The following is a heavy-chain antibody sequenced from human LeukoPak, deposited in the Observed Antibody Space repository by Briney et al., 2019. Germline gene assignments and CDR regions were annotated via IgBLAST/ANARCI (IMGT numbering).Heavy chain of an antibody. D-gene: IGHD6-25*01. CDR1: GYTFTGYY. J-gene: IGHJ4*01. Sequence: ASVKVSCKASGYTFTGYYMHWVRQAPGQGLEWMGWINPNSGGTNYAQKFQGRVTMTRDASISTAYMELSRLRSDDTAVYYCAGDQWTASWSGSDYWGQGTLVTVSS. CDR3: AGDQWTASWSGSDY. CDR2: INPNSGGT. V-gene: IGHV1-2*02.